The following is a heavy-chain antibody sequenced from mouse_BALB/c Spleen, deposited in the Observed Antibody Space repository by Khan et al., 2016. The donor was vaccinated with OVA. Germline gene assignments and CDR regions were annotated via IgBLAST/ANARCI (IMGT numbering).Heavy chain of an antibody. J-gene: IGHJ2*01. V-gene: IGHV1-69*02. CDR2: IYPSDSYT. CDR3: TRGDPGNFDY. Sequence: QVQLKQSGAELVRPGASVKLSCKTSGYTFTNYWINWVKQRPGQGLEWIGNIYPSDSYTNYNQKFKDKATLTVEKSSSTAYMQLTSPTSEDSAVYYCTRGDPGNFDYWGHGTTLTVSS. D-gene: IGHD2-13*01. CDR1: GYTFTNYW.